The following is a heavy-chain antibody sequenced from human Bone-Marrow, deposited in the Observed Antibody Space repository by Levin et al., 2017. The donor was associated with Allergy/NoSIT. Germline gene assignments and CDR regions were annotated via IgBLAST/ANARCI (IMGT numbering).Heavy chain of an antibody. Sequence: GGSLRLSCAVSGVTVSSNYMSWVRQAPGKGLEWVSVVYRSGTTYYSDSVKGRFTISRDISKNTLYLQMNSLRAEDTAVYYCARDADSSSPGFFNSWGQGTLVTVSS. V-gene: IGHV3-53*01. CDR2: VYRSGTT. D-gene: IGHD6-6*01. CDR3: ARDADSSSPGFFNS. CDR1: GVTVSSNY. J-gene: IGHJ4*02.